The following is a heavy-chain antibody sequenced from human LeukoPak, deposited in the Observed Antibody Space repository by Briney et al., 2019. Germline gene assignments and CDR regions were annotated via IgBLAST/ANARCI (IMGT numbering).Heavy chain of an antibody. CDR3: ARDRANYDILTGYHPGGAFDI. J-gene: IGHJ3*02. CDR1: GGSISSYY. D-gene: IGHD3-9*01. Sequence: SETLSLTCTVSGGSISSYYWSWIRQPPGKGLEWIGYIYYSGSTNYNPSLKSRVTISVDTSKNQFSLNLSSVTAADTAVYYCARDRANYDILTGYHPGGAFDIWGQGTMVTVSS. V-gene: IGHV4-59*01. CDR2: IYYSGST.